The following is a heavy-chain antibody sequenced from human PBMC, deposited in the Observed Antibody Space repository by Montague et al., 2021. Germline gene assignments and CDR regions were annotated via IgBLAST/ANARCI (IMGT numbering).Heavy chain of an antibody. J-gene: IGHJ5*02. CDR2: IFSGGSNT. V-gene: IGHV3-23*03. CDR3: AKDGYCRSTCCSGGEFRWFDP. Sequence: SLRLSCAASGFTFNIHAMSWVRQAPGKGLEWVSVIFSGGSNTHYADSVMGRFTISRDNSKNTLYLQMNGLREEDTAIYYCAKDGYCRSTCCSGGEFRWFDPWGQGTLVTVSS. CDR1: GFTFNIHA. D-gene: IGHD2-2*03.